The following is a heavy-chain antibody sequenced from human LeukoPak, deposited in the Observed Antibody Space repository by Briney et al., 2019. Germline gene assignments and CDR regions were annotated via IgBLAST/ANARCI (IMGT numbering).Heavy chain of an antibody. V-gene: IGHV3-23*01. CDR1: GFTFNNYA. J-gene: IGHJ4*02. CDR2: VSGSGAIA. CDR3: AKDRSIGTYYTFDS. Sequence: PGGSLRLSCAASGFTFNNYAMSWVRQAPGKGLEWVSTVSGSGAIAYYTDSDEGRFTISRDNSKNTLYLQMSSLTAKDTAVYYCAKDRSIGTYYTFDSWGQGTLVTVSS. D-gene: IGHD1-26*01.